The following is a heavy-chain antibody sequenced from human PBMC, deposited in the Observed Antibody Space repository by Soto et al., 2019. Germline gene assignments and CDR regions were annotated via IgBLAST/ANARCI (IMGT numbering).Heavy chain of an antibody. CDR1: GYSFNTFW. CDR3: ARQGGYYYYGMDV. CDR2: IDPGDSNT. Sequence: GESLKISCKTSGYSFNTFWISWVRQVPGKGLEWMGRIDPGDSNTNYSPSFQGHVTLSVDKSIGTAYLQWSSLKASDKAIYYCARQGGYYYYGMDVWGKGNAVNAPQ. V-gene: IGHV5-10-1*01. J-gene: IGHJ6*04. D-gene: IGHD2-15*01.